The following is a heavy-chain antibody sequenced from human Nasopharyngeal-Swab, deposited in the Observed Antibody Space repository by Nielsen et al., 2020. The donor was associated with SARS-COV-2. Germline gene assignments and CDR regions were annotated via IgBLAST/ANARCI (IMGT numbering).Heavy chain of an antibody. CDR3: ARGKWEPPRCYYYMDV. V-gene: IGHV3-21*01. D-gene: IGHD1-26*01. CDR1: GFTFSSYS. CDR2: ISSSSSYI. J-gene: IGHJ6*03. Sequence: GESLKISCAASGFTFSSYSMNWVRQAPGKGLEWVSSISSSSSYIYYADSVKGRFTISSDNAKNSLYLQMNSLRAEDTAVYYCARGKWEPPRCYYYMDVWGKGATVTVSS.